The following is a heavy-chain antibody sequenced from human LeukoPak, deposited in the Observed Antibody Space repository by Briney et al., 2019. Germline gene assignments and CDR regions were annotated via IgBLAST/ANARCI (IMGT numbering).Heavy chain of an antibody. J-gene: IGHJ4*02. CDR3: AREDQQFDY. CDR1: GFTFDDYG. V-gene: IGHV3-20*04. CDR2: VNWNGGAT. D-gene: IGHD6-13*01. Sequence: GGSLRLSCAASGFTFDDYGMSWVRQAPGKALEWVSAVNWNGGATGYADPVKGRFTISRDNAKRSLYLQMNSLRAEDTAVYYCAREDQQFDYWGQGTLVTVSS.